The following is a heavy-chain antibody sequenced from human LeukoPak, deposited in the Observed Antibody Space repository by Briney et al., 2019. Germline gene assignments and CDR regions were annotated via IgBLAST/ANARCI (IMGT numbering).Heavy chain of an antibody. D-gene: IGHD3-10*01. CDR2: ISYDGSNK. Sequence: PGGSLRLSCAASGFTFSSYTMHWVRQAPGKGLEWVAVISYDGSNKYYADSVKGRFTISRDNAKNSLYLQMNSLRAEDTAVYYCASPNMVRGVITRDYWGQGTLVTVSS. J-gene: IGHJ4*02. CDR1: GFTFSSYT. V-gene: IGHV3-30-3*01. CDR3: ASPNMVRGVITRDY.